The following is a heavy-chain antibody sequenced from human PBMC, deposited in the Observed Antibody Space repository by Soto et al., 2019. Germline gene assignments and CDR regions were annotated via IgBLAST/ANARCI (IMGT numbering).Heavy chain of an antibody. D-gene: IGHD6-19*01. CDR2: ISAYNGNT. Sequence: VSFKASGYTFTIYGISWVRQAPGQGLEWMGWISAYNGNTNYAQKLQGRVTMTTDTSTSTAYMELRSLRSDDTAVYYCARVYSSGWRYGMDVWGQGTTVTVSS. V-gene: IGHV1-18*01. CDR1: GYTFTIYG. CDR3: ARVYSSGWRYGMDV. J-gene: IGHJ6*02.